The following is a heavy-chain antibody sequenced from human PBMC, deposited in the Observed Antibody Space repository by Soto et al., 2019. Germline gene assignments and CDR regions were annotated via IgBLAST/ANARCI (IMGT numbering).Heavy chain of an antibody. Sequence: QVQLQQWGAGLLKPSETLSLTCAVYGGSFSGYYWSWIRQPPGKGLEWIGEINHSGSTNYNPSLKSRVPISVDTSKNQFSLKLSSVTAADTAVYYCARGLGYVWGSLPYGMDVWGQGTTVTVSS. J-gene: IGHJ6*02. CDR3: ARGLGYVWGSLPYGMDV. CDR1: GGSFSGYY. D-gene: IGHD3-16*01. CDR2: INHSGST. V-gene: IGHV4-34*01.